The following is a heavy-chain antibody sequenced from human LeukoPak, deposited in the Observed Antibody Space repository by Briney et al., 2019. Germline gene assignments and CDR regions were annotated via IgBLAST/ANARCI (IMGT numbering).Heavy chain of an antibody. J-gene: IGHJ4*02. CDR2: IKQDGSEK. Sequence: GGSLRLSCAASGFTFSSYSMNWVRQAPGKGLEWVANIKQDGSEKYYVDSVKGRFTISRDNAKNSLYLQMNSLRAEDTAVYYCARARGLRGYYFDYWGQGTLVTVSS. V-gene: IGHV3-7*03. CDR3: ARARGLRGYYFDY. CDR1: GFTFSSYS. D-gene: IGHD5-12*01.